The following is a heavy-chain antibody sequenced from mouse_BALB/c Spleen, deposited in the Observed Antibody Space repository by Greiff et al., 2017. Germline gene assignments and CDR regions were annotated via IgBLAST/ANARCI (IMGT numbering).Heavy chain of an antibody. CDR2: IDPANGNT. CDR1: GFNIKDTY. CDR3: ARGNYYGSSYTSYYAMDY. V-gene: IGHV14-3*02. Sequence: EVQLQQSGAELVKPGASVKLSCTASGFNIKDTYMHWVKQRPEQGLEWIGRIDPANGNTKYDPKFQGKATITADTSSNTAYLQLSSLTSEDTAVYYWARGNYYGSSYTSYYAMDYWGQGTSVTVSS. D-gene: IGHD1-1*01. J-gene: IGHJ4*01.